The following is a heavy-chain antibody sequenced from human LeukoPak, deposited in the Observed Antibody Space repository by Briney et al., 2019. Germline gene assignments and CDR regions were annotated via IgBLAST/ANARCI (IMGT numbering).Heavy chain of an antibody. D-gene: IGHD2-2*01. Sequence: SETLSLTCAVYGGSFSGYYWSWIRQPPGKGLEWIGEINHSGSTNYNPSLKSRVTISVDTSKNQFSLKLSSVTAADTAVYYCARVYKPAPLYQLLWDYYYYYMDVWGKGTTVTVSS. J-gene: IGHJ6*03. CDR3: ARVYKPAPLYQLLWDYYYYYMDV. V-gene: IGHV4-34*01. CDR1: GGSFSGYY. CDR2: INHSGST.